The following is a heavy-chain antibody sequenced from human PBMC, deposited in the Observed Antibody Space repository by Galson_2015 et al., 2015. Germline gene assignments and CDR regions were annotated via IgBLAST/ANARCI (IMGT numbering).Heavy chain of an antibody. CDR3: ANLGAAVDYFDY. Sequence: SLRLSCAASGFTFSSYAMSWVRQAPGKGLEWVSAISGSGGSTYYADSVKGRFTISRDNSKNTLYLQMNSLRAEDTAVYYCANLGAAVDYFDYWGQGTLVTVSS. V-gene: IGHV3-23*01. CDR1: GFTFSSYA. CDR2: ISGSGGST. J-gene: IGHJ4*02. D-gene: IGHD6-13*01.